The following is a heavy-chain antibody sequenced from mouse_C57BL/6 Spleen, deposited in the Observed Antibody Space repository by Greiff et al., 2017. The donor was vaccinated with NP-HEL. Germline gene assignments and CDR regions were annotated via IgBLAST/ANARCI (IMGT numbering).Heavy chain of an antibody. J-gene: IGHJ3*01. V-gene: IGHV5-16*01. CDR1: GFTFSDYY. Sequence: EVQLVESEGGLVQPGSSMKLSCTASGFTFSDYYMAWVRQVPEKGLEWVANINYDGSSTYYLDSLKSRFIISRDNAKNILYLQMSSLKSEDTATYYCARGGYGSSFAYWGQGTLVTVSA. CDR2: INYDGSST. CDR3: ARGGYGSSFAY. D-gene: IGHD1-1*01.